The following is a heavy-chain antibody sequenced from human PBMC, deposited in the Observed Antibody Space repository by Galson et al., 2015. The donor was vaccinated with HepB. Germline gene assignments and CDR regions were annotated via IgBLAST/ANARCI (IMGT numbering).Heavy chain of an antibody. D-gene: IGHD2-2*01. Sequence: SLRLSCAASGFTFSSYAMHWVRQAPGKGLEWVAVISYDGSNKYYADSVKGRFTISRDNSKNTLYLQMNSLRAEDTAVYYCARAYCSSTSCPKGLRYFDWSPLALHFDLWGRGTLVTVSS. CDR3: ARAYCSSTSCPKGLRYFDWSPLALHFDL. V-gene: IGHV3-30-3*01. CDR2: ISYDGSNK. CDR1: GFTFSSYA. J-gene: IGHJ2*01.